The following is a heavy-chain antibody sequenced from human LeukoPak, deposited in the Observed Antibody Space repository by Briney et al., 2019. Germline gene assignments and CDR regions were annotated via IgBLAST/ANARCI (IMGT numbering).Heavy chain of an antibody. CDR2: INPNSGGT. Sequence: ASVKVSCKASGYTFSDYYTHWVRQAPGQGLEWMGWINPNSGGTRDAQQFQGRVTMTRYTSIGTVYMELSKLRSDDTAVYYCARDLSTSSNWELDYWGQGTLVTVSS. V-gene: IGHV1-2*02. J-gene: IGHJ4*02. D-gene: IGHD1-1*01. CDR1: GYTFSDYY. CDR3: ARDLSTSSNWELDY.